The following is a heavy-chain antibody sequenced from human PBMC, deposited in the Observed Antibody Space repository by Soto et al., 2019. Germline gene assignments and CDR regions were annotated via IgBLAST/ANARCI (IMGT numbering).Heavy chain of an antibody. D-gene: IGHD2-8*01. V-gene: IGHV1-2*04. CDR1: GYTFTGYY. CDR2: INPNSGGT. J-gene: IGHJ6*02. Sequence: ASVKVSCKASGYTFTGYYMHWVRQAPGQGLGWMGWINPNSGGTNYAQKFQGWVTMTRDTSISTAYMELSRLRSDDTAVYYCARGPIVPNYYYYYGMDVWGQGTTVTVSS. CDR3: ARGPIVPNYYYYYGMDV.